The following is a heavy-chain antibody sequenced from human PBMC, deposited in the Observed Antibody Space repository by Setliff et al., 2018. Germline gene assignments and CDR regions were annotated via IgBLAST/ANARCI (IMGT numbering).Heavy chain of an antibody. D-gene: IGHD3-16*02. CDR3: TRSSSYGMRYWFDS. J-gene: IGHJ5*01. CDR2: INPDSGDT. Sequence: ASVKVSCKVSGNSFTGHFLHWVRQAPGRGLEWMGWINPDSGDTHSPQNFQGRVRMTRDTSTSTVYMELTRLTSDDTAVYYCTRSSSYGMRYWFDSWGQGPLVTVSS. V-gene: IGHV1-2*02. CDR1: GNSFTGHF.